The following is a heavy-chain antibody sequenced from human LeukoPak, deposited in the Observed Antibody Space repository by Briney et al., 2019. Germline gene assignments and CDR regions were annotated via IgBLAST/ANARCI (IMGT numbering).Heavy chain of an antibody. V-gene: IGHV3-23*01. CDR2: ISGSGGST. D-gene: IGHD1-14*01. J-gene: IGHJ5*02. Sequence: GGSLRLSCAASGFTFSSYAMSWVRQAPGKGLEWVSAISGSGGSTYYADSVKGRFTISRDNSKNTLYLQMNILRAEDTAVYYCAKVITGPNWFDPWGQGTLVTVSS. CDR3: AKVITGPNWFDP. CDR1: GFTFSSYA.